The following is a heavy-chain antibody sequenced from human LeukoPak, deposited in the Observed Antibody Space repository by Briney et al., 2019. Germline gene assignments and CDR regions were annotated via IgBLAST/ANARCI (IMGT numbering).Heavy chain of an antibody. D-gene: IGHD2-15*01. J-gene: IGHJ4*02. CDR2: FDPEDGET. CDR3: ATSGYCSGGSCLYFDY. CDR1: GYTLTELS. V-gene: IGHV1-24*01. Sequence: ASVKVSCKVSGYTLTELSMHWVRQAPGKGLEWMGGFDPEDGETIYAQKFQGRVTMTEDTSTDTAYMELSSLRSEDTAVYYCATSGYCSGGSCLYFDYWGQGTLVTVPS.